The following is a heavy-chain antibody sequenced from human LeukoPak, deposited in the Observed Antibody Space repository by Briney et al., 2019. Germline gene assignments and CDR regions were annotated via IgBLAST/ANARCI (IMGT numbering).Heavy chain of an antibody. V-gene: IGHV3-48*01. CDR1: GFTFSSYS. J-gene: IGHJ6*03. D-gene: IGHD6-19*01. CDR2: ISSSSSTI. CDR3: ATSAWSPHYYYMGV. Sequence: GGSLRLSCAASGFTFSSYSMNWVRQAPGKGLEWVSYISSSSSTIYYADSVKGRFTISRDNSKNTLYLQMNTLRAEDTAVYYCATSAWSPHYYYMGVWGKGTTVTVSS.